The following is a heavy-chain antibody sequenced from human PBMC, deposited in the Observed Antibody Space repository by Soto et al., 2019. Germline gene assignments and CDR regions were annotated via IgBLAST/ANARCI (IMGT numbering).Heavy chain of an antibody. CDR2: IIPIFGTP. CDR3: ARGLECRGYCLDKPTWFGP. D-gene: IGHD2-15*01. CDR1: GGTFSTYT. V-gene: IGHV1-69*06. J-gene: IGHJ5*02. Sequence: QGQLVQSGGEVKKPGASVKVSCKASGGTFSTYTFSWVRQAPGQGLEWMGRIIPIFGTPYYAQKFQGRVTITADKSTSTVYMELSSLGSDDTAVYFCARGLECRGYCLDKPTWFGPWGQGTLVTVSS.